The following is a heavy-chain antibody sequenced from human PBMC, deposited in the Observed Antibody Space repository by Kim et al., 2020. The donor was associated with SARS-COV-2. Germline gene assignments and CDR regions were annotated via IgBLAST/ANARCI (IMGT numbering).Heavy chain of an antibody. V-gene: IGHV5-51*01. CDR1: GYSFTSYW. CDR3: ARILPAAAGTSPIDY. D-gene: IGHD6-13*01. CDR2: IYPGDSDT. Sequence: GESLKISCKGSGYSFTSYWIGWVRQMPGKGLEWMGIIYPGDSDTRYSPSFQGQVTISADKSISTAYLQWSSLKASDTALYYCARILPAAAGTSPIDYWGQGTLVSVSS. J-gene: IGHJ4*02.